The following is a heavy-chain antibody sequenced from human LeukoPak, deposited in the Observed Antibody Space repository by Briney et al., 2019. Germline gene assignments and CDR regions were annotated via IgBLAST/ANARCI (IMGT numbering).Heavy chain of an antibody. J-gene: IGHJ5*02. CDR1: GYTFTGYY. D-gene: IGHD3-9*01. CDR2: INPNSGGT. V-gene: IGHV1-2*02. Sequence: GASVKVSCKASGYTFTGYYMHWVRQAPGQGLEWMGWINPNSGGTNYAQKFQGRVTMTRDTSISTAYMELSSLRSDDTAVYYCARGDRDYDILTGYSKSWFDPWGQGTQVTVSS. CDR3: ARGDRDYDILTGYSKSWFDP.